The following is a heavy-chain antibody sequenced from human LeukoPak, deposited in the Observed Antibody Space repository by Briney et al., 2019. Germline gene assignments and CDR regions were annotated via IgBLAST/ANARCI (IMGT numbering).Heavy chain of an antibody. J-gene: IGHJ4*02. V-gene: IGHV3-21*01. D-gene: IGHD4-17*01. CDR2: ISSSSSYI. CDR1: GFTFSSYS. Sequence: GGSLRLSCAASGFTFSSYSMTWVRQAPGKGLEWVSSISSSSSYIYYADSVKGRFTISRDNAKNSLYLQMNGLRAEDTAVYYCARWDYGDYVWGGNYFDYWGQGTLVTVSS. CDR3: ARWDYGDYVWGGNYFDY.